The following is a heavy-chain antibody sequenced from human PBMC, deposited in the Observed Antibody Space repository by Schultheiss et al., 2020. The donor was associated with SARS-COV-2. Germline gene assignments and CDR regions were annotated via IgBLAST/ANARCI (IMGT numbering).Heavy chain of an antibody. CDR2: ISSSGSTI. J-gene: IGHJ6*02. CDR1: GFTFSSYE. D-gene: IGHD3-3*01. V-gene: IGHV3-48*03. CDR3: ARDSTSITIFGVVTRYGMDV. Sequence: GGSLRLSCAASGFTFSSYEMNWVRQAPGKGLEWVSYISSSGSTIYYADSVKGRFTISRDNAKNSLYLQMNSLRAGDTAVYYCARDSTSITIFGVVTRYGMDVWGQGTTVTVSS.